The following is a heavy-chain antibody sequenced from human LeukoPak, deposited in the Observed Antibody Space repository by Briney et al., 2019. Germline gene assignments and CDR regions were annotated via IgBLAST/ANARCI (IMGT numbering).Heavy chain of an antibody. CDR1: GFTFSSYS. D-gene: IGHD2-15*01. V-gene: IGHV3-21*01. CDR3: AREYCSGGSCYSDAFDI. CDR2: ISSSSRYI. Sequence: GVSLRLSCAASGFTFSSYSMTWVRQAPGKGLEWVSSISSSSRYIYYADSLKGRFTISRDNAKNSLYLQMNSLRAEDTAVYYCAREYCSGGSCYSDAFDIWGQGTMVTVSS. J-gene: IGHJ3*02.